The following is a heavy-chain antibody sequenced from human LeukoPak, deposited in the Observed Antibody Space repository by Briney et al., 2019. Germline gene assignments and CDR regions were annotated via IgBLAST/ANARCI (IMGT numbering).Heavy chain of an antibody. J-gene: IGHJ6*02. V-gene: IGHV4-59*01. CDR3: ARGTTARGYSYGYDYYYYGMDV. D-gene: IGHD5-18*01. Sequence: SETLSLTCTVSGGSISSYYWSWIRQPPGKGLEWIGYIYYSGSTNYNPSLKSRVTISVDTPKNQFSLKLSSVTAADTAVYYCARGTTARGYSYGYDYYYYGMDVWGQGTTVTVSS. CDR2: IYYSGST. CDR1: GGSISSYY.